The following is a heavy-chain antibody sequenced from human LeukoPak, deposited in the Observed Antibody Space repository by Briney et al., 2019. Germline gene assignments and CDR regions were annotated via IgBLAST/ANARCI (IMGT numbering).Heavy chain of an antibody. D-gene: IGHD6-19*01. CDR2: MNPNSGNT. Sequence: ASVKVSCKASGHTFTNYDINWVRQATGQGLEWMGWMNPNSGNTGYAQKFQGRVTMTRNTSISTAYMELSSLRSEDTAVYYCASVRGGWWLGYYFDYWGQGTLVTVSS. CDR1: GHTFTNYD. CDR3: ASVRGGWWLGYYFDY. V-gene: IGHV1-8*02. J-gene: IGHJ4*02.